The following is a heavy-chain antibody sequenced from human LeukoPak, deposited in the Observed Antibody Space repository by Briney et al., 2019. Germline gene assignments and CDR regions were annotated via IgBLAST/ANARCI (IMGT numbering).Heavy chain of an antibody. V-gene: IGHV3-23*01. CDR3: AKDSAYCGGDCYSYYLDY. CDR1: GFTFSSYA. Sequence: PGGSLRLSCAASGFTFSSYAMSWAPQAPGKGLEWVSAISGSGGSTYYADSVKGRFTISRDNSKNTLYLQMNSLRAEDTAVYYCAKDSAYCGGDCYSYYLDYWGQGTLVTVSS. D-gene: IGHD2-21*02. J-gene: IGHJ4*02. CDR2: ISGSGGST.